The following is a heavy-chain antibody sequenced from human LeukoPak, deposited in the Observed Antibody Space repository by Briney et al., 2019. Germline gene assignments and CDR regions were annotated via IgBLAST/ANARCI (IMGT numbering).Heavy chain of an antibody. Sequence: PSETLSLTCSVSGDSITSGAYYWAWLRQPPGKGLEWIGSVYYSGSIKYNPSLKGRVSISRDMSKNQFSLNLNSVNATDTAVYYCARRHYAAWFDPWGQGTLVTVSS. CDR1: GDSITSGAYY. CDR3: ARRHYAAWFDP. V-gene: IGHV4-39*07. J-gene: IGHJ5*02. CDR2: VYYSGSI. D-gene: IGHD2-2*01.